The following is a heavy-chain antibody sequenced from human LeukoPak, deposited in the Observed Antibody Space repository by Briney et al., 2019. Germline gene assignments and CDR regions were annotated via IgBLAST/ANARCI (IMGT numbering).Heavy chain of an antibody. CDR3: ARDSSSRTRVFDY. CDR2: INPSGGST. D-gene: IGHD6-6*01. J-gene: IGHJ4*02. Sequence: ASVKVSCKASGYTFTSYYMHWVRQAPGQGLEWMGIINPSGGSTSHAQKFQGRVTVTRDTSTSTVYMELSSLRSEDTAVYYCARDSSSRTRVFDYWGQGTLVTVSS. V-gene: IGHV1-46*01. CDR1: GYTFTSYY.